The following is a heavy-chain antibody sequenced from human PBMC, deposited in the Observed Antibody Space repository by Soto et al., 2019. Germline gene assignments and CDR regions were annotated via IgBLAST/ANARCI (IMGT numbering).Heavy chain of an antibody. CDR3: AASSAIAAAGYFKF. V-gene: IGHV1-69*01. CDR1: GDLFNNHA. CDR2: ISPLFSIT. J-gene: IGHJ4*02. D-gene: IGHD6-13*01. Sequence: QVQLVQSGAEVKEPGSSVKVSCKASGDLFNNHAFNWVRQAPGQGLEWMGRISPLFSITNYAQKFQGRVTIGADELTTIVYLEVNNLESDDTAMYYCAASSAIAAAGYFKFWGQGTLVTV.